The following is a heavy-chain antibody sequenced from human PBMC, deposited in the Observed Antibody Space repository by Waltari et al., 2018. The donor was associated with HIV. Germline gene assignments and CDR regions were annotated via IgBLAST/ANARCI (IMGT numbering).Heavy chain of an antibody. CDR3: ARDLLVPWDWFDP. CDR1: GFTFSSYG. Sequence: EVQLVESGGGLVQPGGSLRVACAASGFTFSSYGRGLVRQAPGKGLEWVANIKQDGSEKYYVDSVKGRFTISRDNAKNSLYLQMNSLRAEDTAVYYCARDLLVPWDWFDPWGQGTLVTVSS. CDR2: IKQDGSEK. J-gene: IGHJ5*02. V-gene: IGHV3-7*01. D-gene: IGHD1-26*01.